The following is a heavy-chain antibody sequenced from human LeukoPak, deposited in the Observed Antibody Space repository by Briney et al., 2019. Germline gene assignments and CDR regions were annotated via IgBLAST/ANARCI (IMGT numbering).Heavy chain of an antibody. J-gene: IGHJ5*02. CDR2: IYSSGTT. Sequence: SQTLSLTCTVSGGSINNGDYYWSWIRQPPGKGLEWIGYIYSSGTTNYNPSLKSRVTISLDASKNQLSLKLRSVTAADTAVYYCAREVYSDYAPRFDPWGQGTLVTVSS. V-gene: IGHV4-61*08. D-gene: IGHD5-12*01. CDR3: AREVYSDYAPRFDP. CDR1: GGSINNGDYY.